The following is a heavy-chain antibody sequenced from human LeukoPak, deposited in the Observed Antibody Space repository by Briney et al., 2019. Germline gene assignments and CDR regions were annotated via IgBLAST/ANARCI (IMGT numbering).Heavy chain of an antibody. Sequence: GGSLGLSCAASGFTFSTYWMFWVRQAPGKGLEWVANIKQDGSEKYYVDSVKGRFTISRDNAKNSLYLQMNSLRAEDTAVYYCARDRGLYYFDYWGQGTLVTVSS. CDR3: ARDRGLYYFDY. CDR1: GFTFSTYW. J-gene: IGHJ4*02. V-gene: IGHV3-7*01. D-gene: IGHD3-10*01. CDR2: IKQDGSEK.